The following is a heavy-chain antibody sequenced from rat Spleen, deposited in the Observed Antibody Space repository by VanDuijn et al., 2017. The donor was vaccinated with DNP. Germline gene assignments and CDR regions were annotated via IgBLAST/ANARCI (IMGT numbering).Heavy chain of an antibody. CDR3: TKDAFDY. Sequence: EVQLVESGGGLVQPGRSLKLSCAASGFTFSNYGMAWVRQAPTKGLEWVASISTGGGNIYYRDSVKGRFTISRDNAKSTLYLQMESLRSEDTATYYCTKDAFDYWGQGVMVTVSS. J-gene: IGHJ2*01. V-gene: IGHV5S23*01. CDR2: ISTGGGNI. CDR1: GFTFSNYG.